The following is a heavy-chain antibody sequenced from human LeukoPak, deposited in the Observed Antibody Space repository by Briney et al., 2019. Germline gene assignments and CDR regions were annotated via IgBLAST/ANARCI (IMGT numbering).Heavy chain of an antibody. Sequence: GGSLRLSCAASGFTFDDFAMHWVRQAPGKGLEWVSGISWNSNSIDYADSVKGRFTISRDNAKNSLYLQMNSLRPEDTALYYCAKEGSSYYDVGYFLHWGQGTLVTVSS. CDR3: AKEGSSYYDVGYFLH. V-gene: IGHV3-9*01. J-gene: IGHJ1*01. D-gene: IGHD4-11*01. CDR1: GFTFDDFA. CDR2: ISWNSNSI.